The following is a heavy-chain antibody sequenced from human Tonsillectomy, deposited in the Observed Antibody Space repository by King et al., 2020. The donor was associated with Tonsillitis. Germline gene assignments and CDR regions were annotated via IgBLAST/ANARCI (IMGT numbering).Heavy chain of an antibody. J-gene: IGHJ3*02. CDR3: ATDYMVRGRKGFGI. CDR2: INTNTGDP. D-gene: IGHD3-10*01. CDR1: GYTFTTYA. Sequence: VQLAESGSELKNPGASVKVSCKASGYTFTTYAINWLRQAPGQGPEWMGWINTNTGDPWYAQGFAGRIVFSLDTSVSTAYLQVCSLTTDDTGVYCCATDYMVRGRKGFGIWGQGTLVTVSS. V-gene: IGHV7-4-1*01.